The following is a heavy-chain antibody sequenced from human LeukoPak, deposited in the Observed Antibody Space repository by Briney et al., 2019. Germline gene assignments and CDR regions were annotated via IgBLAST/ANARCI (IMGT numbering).Heavy chain of an antibody. CDR3: ARDYGDYGEGVDY. D-gene: IGHD4-17*01. CDR1: GFTFSSYS. Sequence: GGSLRLSCAASGFTFSSYSMNWVRQAPGKGLEWDSSISSSSSYIYYADSVKGRFTISRDNAKNSLYLQMNSLRAEDTAVYYCARDYGDYGEGVDYWGQGTLVTVSS. V-gene: IGHV3-21*01. CDR2: ISSSSSYI. J-gene: IGHJ4*02.